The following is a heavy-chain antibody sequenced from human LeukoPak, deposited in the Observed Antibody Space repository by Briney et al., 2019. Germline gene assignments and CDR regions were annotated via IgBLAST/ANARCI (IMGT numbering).Heavy chain of an antibody. CDR2: IYYSGST. V-gene: IGHV4-59*08. J-gene: IGHJ6*02. CDR3: ARRVPQGYGMDV. D-gene: IGHD3-10*01. Sequence: SETLSLTCTVSGGSISSYYWSWIRQPPGKGLEWIGYIYYSGSTNYNPSLKSRVTISVDTSKNQFSLKLSSVTAAGTAVYYCARRVPQGYGMDVWGQGTTVTVSS. CDR1: GGSISSYY.